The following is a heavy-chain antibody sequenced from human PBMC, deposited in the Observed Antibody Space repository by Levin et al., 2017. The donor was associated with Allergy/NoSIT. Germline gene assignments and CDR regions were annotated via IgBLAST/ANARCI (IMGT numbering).Heavy chain of an antibody. CDR1: GGTFSSYA. CDR2: IIPIFGTA. CDR3: ARVPSSSGYYYYYMDV. V-gene: IGHV1-69*13. D-gene: IGHD6-13*01. Sequence: SVKVSCKASGGTFSSYAISWVRQAPGQGLEWMGGIIPIFGTANYAQKFQGRVTITADESTSTAYMELSSLRSEDTAVYYCARVPSSSGYYYYYMDVWGKGTTVTVSS. J-gene: IGHJ6*03.